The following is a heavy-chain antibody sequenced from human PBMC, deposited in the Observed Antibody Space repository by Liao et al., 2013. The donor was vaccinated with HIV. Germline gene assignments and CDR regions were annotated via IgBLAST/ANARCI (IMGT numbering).Heavy chain of an antibody. CDR3: AAFTPFYDFWSGGIDY. J-gene: IGHJ4*02. Sequence: QVQLQESGPGLVKPSQTLSLTCSVSGGPVTSRSYYWTWIRQPAGKGLEWIGRIYTSGFTNYNPSLKSRVSISIDTANNHFSLSLTSVTAGDTAVYYCAAFTPFYDFWSGGIDYWGQGALVAVSS. CDR1: GGPVTSRSYY. V-gene: IGHV4-61*02. CDR2: IYTSGFT. D-gene: IGHD3-3*01.